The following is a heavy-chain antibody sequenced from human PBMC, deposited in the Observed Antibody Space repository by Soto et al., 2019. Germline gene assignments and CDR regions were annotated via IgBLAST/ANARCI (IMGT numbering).Heavy chain of an antibody. CDR2: IYYSGCT. V-gene: IGHV4-59*08. Sequence: QVQLQESGPGLVKPSETLSLTCTVSGGSISSYYWSWIRQPPGKGLEWMGYIYYSGCTNYNPALKSRVTISVDTSKHQFSLQLSSVTAADTAVYYCARRYGGTFDYWGQGTLVTVSS. D-gene: IGHD2-15*01. CDR1: GGSISSYY. CDR3: ARRYGGTFDY. J-gene: IGHJ4*02.